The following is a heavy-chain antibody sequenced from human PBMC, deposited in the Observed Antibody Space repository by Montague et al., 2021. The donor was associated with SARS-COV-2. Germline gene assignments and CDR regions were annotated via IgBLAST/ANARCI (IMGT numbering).Heavy chain of an antibody. D-gene: IGHD3-22*01. Sequence: SLRLSCAASGFTFSNYEMNWVRQAPGRGLEWLSDISSSGSPIYYADSVKGRFTISRDNAKNSLYLQMNSLRAEDTALYYCARASYYYDGCGFPLLDYWGQGTLVTVSS. V-gene: IGHV3-48*03. J-gene: IGHJ4*02. CDR3: ARASYYYDGCGFPLLDY. CDR2: ISSSGSPI. CDR1: GFTFSNYE.